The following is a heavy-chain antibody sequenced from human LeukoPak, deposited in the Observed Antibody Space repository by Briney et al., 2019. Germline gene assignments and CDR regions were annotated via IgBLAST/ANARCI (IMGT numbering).Heavy chain of an antibody. CDR3: ARVTPSDHYYGSGSIDWYFDL. J-gene: IGHJ2*01. D-gene: IGHD3-10*01. CDR2: IYYSGST. Sequence: SQTLSLTCIVSGASISSGDYYWSWIRQPPGKGLEWIGYIYYSGSTYYNPSLKSRVAISGDTSKNQFSLKLSSLTAADTAMYYCARVTPSDHYYGSGSIDWYFDLWGRGTLVTVSS. CDR1: GASISSGDYY. V-gene: IGHV4-30-4*01.